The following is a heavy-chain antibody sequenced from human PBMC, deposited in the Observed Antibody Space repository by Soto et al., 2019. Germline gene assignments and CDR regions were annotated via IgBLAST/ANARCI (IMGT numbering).Heavy chain of an antibody. Sequence: QVKLVQSGVEVKKPGASVKVSCKASGYTFTNYAISWVRQAPGRGLEWMGWVNTYNGNPNYAQIFQGRVTMTTDTSTGTAYMELRSLKSDDSAVYYCARDYQYSTDWQRFDSWGQGTLVTVSS. J-gene: IGHJ4*02. D-gene: IGHD6-6*01. CDR1: GYTFTNYA. V-gene: IGHV1-18*01. CDR3: ARDYQYSTDWQRFDS. CDR2: VNTYNGNP.